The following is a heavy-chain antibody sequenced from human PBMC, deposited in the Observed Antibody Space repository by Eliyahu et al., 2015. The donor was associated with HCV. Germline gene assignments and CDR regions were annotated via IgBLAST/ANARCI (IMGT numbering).Heavy chain of an antibody. CDR2: ISGSGGST. D-gene: IGHD3-22*01. J-gene: IGHJ3*02. Sequence: EVQLLESGGGLVQPGGSLRLSCAASGFXFSTYAMXWVRQAPGKGLEWVSAISGSGGSTYYADSVKGRFTISRDNSKNTLYLQMNSLRAEDTAVYYCAKGPIQPDSYYYDSSQAFDIWGQGTMVTVSS. CDR3: AKGPIQPDSYYYDSSQAFDI. CDR1: GFXFSTYA. V-gene: IGHV3-23*01.